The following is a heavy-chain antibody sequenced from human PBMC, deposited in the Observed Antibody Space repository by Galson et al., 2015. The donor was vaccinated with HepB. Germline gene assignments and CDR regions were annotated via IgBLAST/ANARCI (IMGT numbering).Heavy chain of an antibody. CDR2: ISVYTGDT. J-gene: IGHJ6*02. CDR3: ARVGIDADTAVATPAYYYYGMDV. Sequence: SVKVSCKASGYSVYSYNIVWVRQAPGQGLEWVGWISVYTGDTNSAQKFQGRVTMTTDTSTSTAYMEVRSLRSDDTAVFYCARVGIDADTAVATPAYYYYGMDVWGRGTTVTVSS. CDR1: GYSVYSYN. D-gene: IGHD5-18*01. V-gene: IGHV1-18*04.